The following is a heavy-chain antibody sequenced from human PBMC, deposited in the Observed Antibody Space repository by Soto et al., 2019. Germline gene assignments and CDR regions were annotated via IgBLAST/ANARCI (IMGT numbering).Heavy chain of an antibody. V-gene: IGHV3-53*01. CDR2: IYSGGST. Sequence: HPGGSLRLSCAASGFTVSSNYMSWVRQAPGKGLEWVSVIYSGGSTYYADSVKGRFTISRDNSKNTLYLQMNSLRAEDTAVYYCARDSGGWDYYYYGMDVWGQGTTVTVSS. CDR3: ARDSGGWDYYYYGMDV. J-gene: IGHJ6*02. CDR1: GFTVSSNY. D-gene: IGHD1-26*01.